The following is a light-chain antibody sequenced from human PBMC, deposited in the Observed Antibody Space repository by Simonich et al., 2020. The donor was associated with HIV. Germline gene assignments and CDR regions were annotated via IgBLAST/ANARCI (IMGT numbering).Light chain of an antibody. V-gene: IGLV1-51*01. CDR3: GTWENSLSGENWV. CDR2: DDN. CDR1: RSNIGLNY. J-gene: IGLJ3*02. Sequence: QSVLTQPPSVSAAPGQKVTVSCSGSRSNIGLNYVSSYQQLPGTAPKLPIFDDNKRPSGIPKRVSGSKSGTSATLGITGLQTGDEADYYCGTWENSLSGENWVFGGGTKLTVL.